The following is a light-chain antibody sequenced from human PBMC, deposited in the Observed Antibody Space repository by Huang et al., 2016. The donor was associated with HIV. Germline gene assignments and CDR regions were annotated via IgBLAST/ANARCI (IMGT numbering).Light chain of an antibody. V-gene: IGKV1-39*01. CDR1: QSVTKY. CDR2: GAS. J-gene: IGKJ3*01. Sequence: DIQMTQSPSSLSASVGDRVTITCRATQSVTKYLNWYQQKPGKAPKLLIYGASSVQTGVPSRFSGSGSGTDVTLTISSLQPEDFATYYCQQSSSPPPTFGPGTKVDIK. CDR3: QQSSSPPPT.